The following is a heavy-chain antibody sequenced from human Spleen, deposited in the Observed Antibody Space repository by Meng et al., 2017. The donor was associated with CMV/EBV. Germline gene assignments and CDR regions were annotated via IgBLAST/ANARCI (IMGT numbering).Heavy chain of an antibody. Sequence: YSWGLSRRTPGKARMWIGEVIHSGSTNYTPSLKTRVTMSVDTSKSQFSLKLSSVTAADTALYYCARGARFYCGGNCYSYDKYYFDYWGQGTLVTVSS. CDR2: VIHSGST. D-gene: IGHD2-21*02. CDR3: ARGARFYCGGNCYSYDKYYFDY. V-gene: IGHV4-34*01. CDR1: YS. J-gene: IGHJ4*02.